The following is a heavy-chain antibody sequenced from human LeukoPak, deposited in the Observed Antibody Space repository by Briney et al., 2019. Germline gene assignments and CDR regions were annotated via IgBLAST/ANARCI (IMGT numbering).Heavy chain of an antibody. CDR1: GFTFSSHA. CDR2: ISYDGSNK. V-gene: IGHV3-30*01. D-gene: IGHD3-10*01. Sequence: PGRSLRLSCAASGFTFSSHAIHWARQAPGKGLEWVAIISYDGSNKYYADSVKGRFTISRDNSKNTLFLQMNSLRAEDTAVYYCARGGSGSYYYYFYYMDVWGKGTTVTVSS. J-gene: IGHJ6*03. CDR3: ARGGSGSYYYYFYYMDV.